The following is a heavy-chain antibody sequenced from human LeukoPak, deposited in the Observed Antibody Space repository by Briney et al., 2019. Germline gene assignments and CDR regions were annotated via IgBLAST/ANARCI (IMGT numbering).Heavy chain of an antibody. Sequence: PGGSLRLSCAASGFTFSSYEMNWVRQAPGKGLEWVSYISSSGSTIYYADSVKGRFTISRDNAKNSLYLQMNSLRAEDTAVYYCASRELLWFGELLDYWGQGTLVTVSS. CDR1: GFTFSSYE. CDR3: ASRELLWFGELLDY. J-gene: IGHJ4*02. V-gene: IGHV3-48*03. D-gene: IGHD3-10*01. CDR2: ISSSGSTI.